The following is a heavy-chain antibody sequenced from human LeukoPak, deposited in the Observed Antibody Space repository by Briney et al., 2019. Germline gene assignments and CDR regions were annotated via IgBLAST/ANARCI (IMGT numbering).Heavy chain of an antibody. J-gene: IGHJ4*02. V-gene: IGHV3-72*01. CDR2: ARNRGNGYTT. D-gene: IGHD4/OR15-4a*01. Sequence: GGSLRLSCAASGFTFSDHYIDWVRQAPGKGLEWVGRARNRGNGYTTQYAASVKGRFTFSRDDSENTAYLQMNSLKTEDTAVYFCARIMRVDYGTYYFDYWGQGTLVTVSS. CDR1: GFTFSDHY. CDR3: ARIMRVDYGTYYFDY.